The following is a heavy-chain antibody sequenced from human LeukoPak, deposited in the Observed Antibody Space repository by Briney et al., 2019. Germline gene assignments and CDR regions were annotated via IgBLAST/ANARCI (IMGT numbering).Heavy chain of an antibody. CDR3: AKVPYSDYGSGRPPFMDV. CDR2: LSDSGSST. D-gene: IGHD3-10*01. Sequence: PGGSLRLSCAASGFTFGNYAMSWVRQAPGRGLDWVSTLSDSGSSTYYADSVKGRFTISRDNSKNTLYLQMDSLRVEDTATYYCAKVPYSDYGSGRPPFMDVWGQGTTVAVSS. CDR1: GFTFGNYA. V-gene: IGHV3-23*01. J-gene: IGHJ6*02.